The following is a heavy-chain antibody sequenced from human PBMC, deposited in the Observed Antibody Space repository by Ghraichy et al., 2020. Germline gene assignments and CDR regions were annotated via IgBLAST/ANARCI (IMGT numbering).Heavy chain of an antibody. D-gene: IGHD6-25*01. CDR1: GFTFSSYW. Sequence: GGSLRLSCAASGFTFSSYWMHWVRQAPGKGLVWVSRINSDGSSTTYADSVKGLFTISRDNAKNTVYLQMHSLRAEDTAVYYCGRDKIVAAIDYWGQGTLVTVSS. CDR2: INSDGSST. CDR3: GRDKIVAAIDY. J-gene: IGHJ4*02. V-gene: IGHV3-74*03.